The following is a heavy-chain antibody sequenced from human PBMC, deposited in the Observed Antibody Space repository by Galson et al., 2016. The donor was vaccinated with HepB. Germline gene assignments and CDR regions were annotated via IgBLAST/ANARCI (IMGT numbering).Heavy chain of an antibody. CDR2: ISYDGSNE. CDR3: TRGRLERWLQYSFSRYYDMDV. J-gene: IGHJ6*02. Sequence: SLRLSCAASGFTFSDYVMHWVRQAPGKGLEWVTLISYDGSNEDYADAVKGRFTVSRDNSKNMLYLQMNTLRPEDTALYYCTRGRLERWLQYSFSRYYDMDVWGRGTTVIVSS. CDR1: GFTFSDYV. V-gene: IGHV3-30-3*01. D-gene: IGHD5-24*01.